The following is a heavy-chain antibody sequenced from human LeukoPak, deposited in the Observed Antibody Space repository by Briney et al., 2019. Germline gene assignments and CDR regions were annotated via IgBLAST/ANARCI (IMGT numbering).Heavy chain of an antibody. CDR3: ARGYCSSTSCTGTSDY. V-gene: IGHV3-23*01. D-gene: IGHD2-2*01. J-gene: IGHJ4*02. CDR1: GFTFSSYA. Sequence: GGSLRLSRAASGFTFSSYAMSWVRQAPGKGLEWVSALSGSGASTYYADSVKGRFTISRDNSKNTLYLQMDSLRAEDTAIYFCARGYCSSTSCTGTSDYWGQGTLVTVSS. CDR2: LSGSGAST.